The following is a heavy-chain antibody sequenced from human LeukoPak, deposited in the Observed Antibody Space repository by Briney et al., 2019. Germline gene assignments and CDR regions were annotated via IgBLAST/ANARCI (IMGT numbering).Heavy chain of an antibody. CDR2: IDVTTGIS. J-gene: IGHJ4*02. Sequence: GGSLRLSCAASGFTFSTYSMSWVRQAPGKGLEWVSTIDVTTGISYYADSVKGRFTISRDNAKNSLYLQMNSLRAEDTAVYYCARDIPTTLYYFDYWGQGTLVTVSS. D-gene: IGHD1-26*01. V-gene: IGHV3-23*01. CDR1: GFTFSTYS. CDR3: ARDIPTTLYYFDY.